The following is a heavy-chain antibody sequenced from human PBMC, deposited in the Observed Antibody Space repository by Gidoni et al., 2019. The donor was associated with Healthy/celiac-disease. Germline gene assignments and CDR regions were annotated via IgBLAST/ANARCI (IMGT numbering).Heavy chain of an antibody. CDR3: AKDMGMTTVTTDFDY. CDR2: ISWNSGSI. J-gene: IGHJ4*02. V-gene: IGHV3-9*01. CDR1: GFTFDNYA. Sequence: EVQLVESGGGLVQPGRSLRLSCAASGFTFDNYAMHWVRQAPGKGLEWVSGISWNSGSIGYADSVKGRFTIARDNAKNSLYLQMNSLRAEDTALYYCAKDMGMTTVTTDFDYWGQGTLVTVSS. D-gene: IGHD4-17*01.